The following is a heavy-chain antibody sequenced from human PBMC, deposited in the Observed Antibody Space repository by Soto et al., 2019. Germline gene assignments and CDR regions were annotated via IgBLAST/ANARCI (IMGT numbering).Heavy chain of an antibody. J-gene: IGHJ6*01. CDR1: GGSIGAPGCR. CDR2: VYHNGNA. D-gene: IGHD3-10*01. V-gene: IGHV4-30-2*01. Sequence: PSQTMRVPSTVAGGSIGAPGCRRILIRQPPGKAPEWIGYVYHNGNAYPKPSLKSRVTISLDGDKNQFSLKMTSVTAADTGLYSGAARPYYYYGLDVWGHGATVTVSS. CDR3: AARPYYYYGLDV.